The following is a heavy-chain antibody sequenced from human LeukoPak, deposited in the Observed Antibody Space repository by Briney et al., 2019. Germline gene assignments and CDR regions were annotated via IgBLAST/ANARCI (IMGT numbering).Heavy chain of an antibody. D-gene: IGHD5-18*01. J-gene: IGHJ4*02. Sequence: ASVKVSCKASGGTFSSYAISWVRQAPGQGLEWMGWISAYNGNTNYAQKLQGRVTMTTDTSTSTAYMELRSLRSDDTAVYYCARVDTAMVNTFDYWGQGTLVTVSS. V-gene: IGHV1-18*01. CDR3: ARVDTAMVNTFDY. CDR1: GGTFSSYA. CDR2: ISAYNGNT.